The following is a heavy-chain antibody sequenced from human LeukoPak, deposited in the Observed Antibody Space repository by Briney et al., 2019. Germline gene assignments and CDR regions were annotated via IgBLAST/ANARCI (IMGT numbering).Heavy chain of an antibody. J-gene: IGHJ5*02. CDR1: GGTFSSYA. V-gene: IGHV1-69*05. Sequence: SVKVSCKASGGTFSSYAISWLRQAPGQGLEWMGRIIPIFGTANYAQKFQGRVTITTDESTSTAYMDLSSLRSEDTAVYYCARVSFGHYDYVWGSYRPPHWFDPWGQGTLVTVSS. D-gene: IGHD3-16*02. CDR3: ARVSFGHYDYVWGSYRPPHWFDP. CDR2: IIPIFGTA.